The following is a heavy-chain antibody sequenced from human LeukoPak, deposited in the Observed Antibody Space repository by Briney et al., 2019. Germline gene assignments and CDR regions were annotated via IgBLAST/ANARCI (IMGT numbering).Heavy chain of an antibody. J-gene: IGHJ5*02. CDR1: GYTFTSYY. CDR2: INPTGGST. CDR3: ARRYCSGGSCYSAWFDP. D-gene: IGHD2-15*01. Sequence: GASVKVSCKASGYTFTSYYMHWVRQARGEGLEWMGIINPTGGSTSYAQKFQGRVTMTRDTSTSTVYMELSSLRSDDTAVYYCARRYCSGGSCYSAWFDPWGQGTLVTVSS. V-gene: IGHV1-46*01.